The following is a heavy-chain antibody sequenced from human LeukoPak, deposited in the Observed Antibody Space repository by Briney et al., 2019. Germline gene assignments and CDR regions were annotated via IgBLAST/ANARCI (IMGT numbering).Heavy chain of an antibody. CDR1: GGSISSYY. D-gene: IGHD5-24*01. CDR3: ARTGDTHLVATIPLYYYYYMDV. CDR2: IYYSGST. J-gene: IGHJ6*03. V-gene: IGHV4-59*08. Sequence: SETLSLTCTVSGGSISSYYWSWIRQPSGKGPEWIGYIYYSGSTNYNPSLKSRVTISVDTSKNQFSLKLSSVTAADTAVYYCARTGDTHLVATIPLYYYYYMDVWGKGTTVTVSS.